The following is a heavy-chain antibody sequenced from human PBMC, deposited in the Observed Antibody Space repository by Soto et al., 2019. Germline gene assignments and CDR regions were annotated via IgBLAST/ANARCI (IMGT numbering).Heavy chain of an antibody. J-gene: IGHJ5*02. CDR1: GDSVSSISAA. Sequence: SQTRSLTWAISGDSVSSISAAWNWIRQSPSRGLEWLGRTYYRSKWYNDYAVSVKSRITINPDTSKNQFSLQLNSVTPEDTAVYYCARGYCSSTSCYLNWFDPWGQGTLVTVSS. V-gene: IGHV6-1*01. D-gene: IGHD2-2*01. CDR3: ARGYCSSTSCYLNWFDP. CDR2: TYYRSKWYN.